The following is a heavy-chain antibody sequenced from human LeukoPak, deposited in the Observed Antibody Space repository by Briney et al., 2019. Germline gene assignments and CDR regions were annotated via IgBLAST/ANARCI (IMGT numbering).Heavy chain of an antibody. V-gene: IGHV3-66*01. CDR1: EFTVSSNY. D-gene: IGHD3-3*01. CDR2: IYSGDTT. J-gene: IGHJ6*02. CDR3: ARDRFNGMDV. Sequence: GGSLRLSCAASEFTVSSNYMTWVRQAPGKGLEWVSIIYSGDTTYYTDSVKGRFTISRDNSKNTLYLQMNSLRAEDTAAYYCARDRFNGMDVWGQGTTVTVSS.